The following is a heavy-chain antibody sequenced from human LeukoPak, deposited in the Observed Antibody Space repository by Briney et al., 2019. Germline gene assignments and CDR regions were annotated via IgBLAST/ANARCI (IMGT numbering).Heavy chain of an antibody. CDR3: AKDRYSSSWYLDY. V-gene: IGHV1-69*13. CDR1: GGTFSSYG. J-gene: IGHJ4*02. CDR2: IIPIFGTA. D-gene: IGHD6-13*01. Sequence: GASVKVSCKASGGTFSSYGISWVRQAPGQGLEWMGGIIPIFGTANYAQKFQGRVTITADESTSTAYMELNSLRAEDTAVYYCAKDRYSSSWYLDYWGQGTLVTVSS.